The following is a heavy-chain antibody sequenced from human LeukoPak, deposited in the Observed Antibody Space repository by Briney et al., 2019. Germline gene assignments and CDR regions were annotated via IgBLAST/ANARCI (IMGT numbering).Heavy chain of an antibody. CDR3: ARAFHPPDFAFGRAPYYFDL. V-gene: IGHV4-4*02. CDR1: GGSISTAHW. J-gene: IGHJ4*01. D-gene: IGHD3-16*01. CDR2: IYHRGNS. Sequence: SGTLSLTCAVSGGSISTAHWWNWVRQSPGKGLEWIGEIYHRGNSNYNPSLKSRVSISVDTSKNQFSLKVTSLTAADTAVYYCARAFHPPDFAFGRAPYYFDLWGQGTLVTVSS.